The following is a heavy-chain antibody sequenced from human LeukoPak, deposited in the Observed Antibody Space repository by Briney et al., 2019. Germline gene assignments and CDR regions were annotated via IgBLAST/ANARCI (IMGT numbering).Heavy chain of an antibody. J-gene: IGHJ4*02. CDR1: GFTFSSYG. V-gene: IGHV3-48*04. D-gene: IGHD6-19*01. CDR3: ARIAVAGYYFDY. CDR2: ISSSGSTI. Sequence: GRSLRLSCAASGFTFSSYGMHWVRQAPGKGLEWVSYISSSGSTIYYADSVKGRFTISRDNAKNSLYLQMNSLRAEDTAVYYCARIAVAGYYFDYWGQGTLVTVSS.